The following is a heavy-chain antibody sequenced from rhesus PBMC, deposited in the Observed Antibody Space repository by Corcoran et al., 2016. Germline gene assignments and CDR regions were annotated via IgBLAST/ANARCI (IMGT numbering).Heavy chain of an antibody. V-gene: IGHV4-169*02. J-gene: IGHJ4*01. CDR1: GGSISSSY. CDR3: ARDIAGTTNGFDY. Sequence: QVQLQESGPGLVKPSETLSVTCAVSGGSISSSYWSWIRQAPGKGLEWIGYIYGSGSSTNYNPSLKSRVTLSVDTSKNQLSLKLSSVTAADTAVYYCARDIAGTTNGFDYWGQGVLVTVSS. D-gene: IGHD1-20*01. CDR2: IYGSGSST.